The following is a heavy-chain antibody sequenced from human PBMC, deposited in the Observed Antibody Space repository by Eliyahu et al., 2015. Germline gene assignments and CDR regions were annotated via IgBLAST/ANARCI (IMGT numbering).Heavy chain of an antibody. V-gene: IGHV1-46*04. J-gene: IGHJ4*02. Sequence: QVQLVQSGAEVKKPGASVKVSXKASGYTFXSYSMHWVRQAPGQGLEWXGXINPSXEATXYAQMLQGRITMTRDTSTSTVYMEVSSLRPEDTAIYYCARGSDYGDHFDSWGQGTLVAVSS. CDR3: ARGSDYGDHFDS. CDR2: INPSXEAT. CDR1: GYTFXSYS. D-gene: IGHD4-17*01.